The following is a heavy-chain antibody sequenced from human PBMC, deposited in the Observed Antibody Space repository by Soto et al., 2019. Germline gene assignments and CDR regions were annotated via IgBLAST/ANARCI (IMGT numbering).Heavy chain of an antibody. D-gene: IGHD6-13*01. Sequence: SETLSLTCTVSGGSISSYYWSWIRQPPGKGLEWIGHIYHSGGTKYKSSLKSRVTMSMDTSRNQLSLQMTSVTAADTAVYYCTRGGSGYSSTWAAYWGQGILVTVSS. CDR2: IYHSGGT. CDR3: TRGGSGYSSTWAAY. V-gene: IGHV4-59*01. CDR1: GGSISSYY. J-gene: IGHJ4*02.